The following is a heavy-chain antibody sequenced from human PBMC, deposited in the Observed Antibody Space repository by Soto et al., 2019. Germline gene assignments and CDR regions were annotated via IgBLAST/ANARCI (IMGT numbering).Heavy chain of an antibody. V-gene: IGHV1-8*01. CDR2: MNPNSGNT. J-gene: IGHJ6*02. CDR1: GYTFTSYD. CDR3: ARGLVDTAYGGVMDV. D-gene: IGHD5-18*01. Sequence: ASVKVSCKASGYTFTSYDINWVRQATGQGLEWMGWMNPNSGNTGYAQKFQGRVTMTRNTSISTAYMELSSLRSEGTAVYYCARGLVDTAYGGVMDVWAQRTTVTVSS.